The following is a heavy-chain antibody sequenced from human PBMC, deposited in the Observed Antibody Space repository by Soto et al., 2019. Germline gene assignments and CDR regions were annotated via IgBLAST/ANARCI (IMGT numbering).Heavy chain of an antibody. V-gene: IGHV4-31*03. D-gene: IGHD3-10*01. CDR3: ARLKYGSGPFDY. CDR2: IYYSGST. J-gene: IGHJ4*02. CDR1: GGSISSGGYY. Sequence: NPSETLSLTCTVSGGSISSGGYYWSWIRQHPGKGLEWIGYIYYSGSTYYNPSLKSRVTISVDTSKNQFSLKLSSVTAADTAVYYCARLKYGSGPFDYWGQGTLVTVSS.